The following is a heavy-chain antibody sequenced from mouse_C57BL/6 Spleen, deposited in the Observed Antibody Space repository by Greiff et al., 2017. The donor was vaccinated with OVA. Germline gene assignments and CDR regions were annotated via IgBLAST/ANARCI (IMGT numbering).Heavy chain of an antibody. CDR1: GYTFTDYN. CDR2: INPNNGGT. D-gene: IGHD2-1*01. J-gene: IGHJ3*01. V-gene: IGHV1-22*01. Sequence: VQLQQSGPELVKPGASVKMSCKASGYTFTDYNMHWVKQSHGKSLEWIGYINPNNGGTSYNQKFKGKATLTVNKSSSTAYMELRSLTSEDSAVYYCARGIYYGNYEIAYWGQGTLVTVSA. CDR3: ARGIYYGNYEIAY.